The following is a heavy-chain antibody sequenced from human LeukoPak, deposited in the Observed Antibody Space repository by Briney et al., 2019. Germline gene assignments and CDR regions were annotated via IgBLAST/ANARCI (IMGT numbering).Heavy chain of an antibody. CDR1: GYTFTGYY. D-gene: IGHD2-2*01. Sequence: AASVKVSCKASGYTFTGYYMHWVRQAPGQGLEWMGWINPNSGGTNYAQKFQGRVTMTRDTSISTAYMELSRLRSDDTAVYYCARAPVVPRLLTGYGMDVWGQGTTVTVSS. CDR2: INPNSGGT. J-gene: IGHJ6*02. V-gene: IGHV1-2*02. CDR3: ARAPVVPRLLTGYGMDV.